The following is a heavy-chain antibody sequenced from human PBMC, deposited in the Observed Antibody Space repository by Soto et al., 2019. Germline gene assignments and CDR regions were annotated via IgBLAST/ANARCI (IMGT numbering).Heavy chain of an antibody. CDR1: GGSISSYY. Sequence: SETLSLTCTVSGGSISSYYWSWIRQPPGKGLEWIGYIYYSGSTNYNPSIKSRVTISVDTSKNQFSLKLSSVTAADTAVYYCAGETYYDILTGYYKYYYYGMDVWGQGTTVTVSS. CDR2: IYYSGST. CDR3: AGETYYDILTGYYKYYYYGMDV. V-gene: IGHV4-59*01. D-gene: IGHD3-9*01. J-gene: IGHJ6*02.